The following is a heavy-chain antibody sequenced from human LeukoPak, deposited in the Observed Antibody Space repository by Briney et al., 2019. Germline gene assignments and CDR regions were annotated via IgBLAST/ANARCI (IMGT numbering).Heavy chain of an antibody. CDR3: ARLSVGVSTFDT. D-gene: IGHD1-26*01. Sequence: SETLSLTCTVSGGSISSTSYYWGWIRQPPGTGLEWIGSVYHTGTTYYNPSLKSRVTISADTSKNHFSLKLSSVTAADTAGYYCARLSVGVSTFDTWGQGTLVTVSS. V-gene: IGHV4-39*02. J-gene: IGHJ5*02. CDR1: GGSISSTSYY. CDR2: VYHTGTT.